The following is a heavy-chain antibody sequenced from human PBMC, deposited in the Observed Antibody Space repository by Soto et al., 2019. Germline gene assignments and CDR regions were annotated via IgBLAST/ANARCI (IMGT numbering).Heavy chain of an antibody. V-gene: IGHV1-69*19. CDR1: GGTFNTYA. CDR2: ISPMFGAA. Sequence: QVQLVQSGAEMKKPGSSVTVSCQSSGGTFNTYAMNWVRRAPGQGPEWMGDISPMFGAANYAPKFRGRVTITADESTGTSYMQLSSLTSEDTALYFCAREVQVHTPAFVYWGQGTMVTVSS. D-gene: IGHD3-10*01. J-gene: IGHJ4*02. CDR3: AREVQVHTPAFVY.